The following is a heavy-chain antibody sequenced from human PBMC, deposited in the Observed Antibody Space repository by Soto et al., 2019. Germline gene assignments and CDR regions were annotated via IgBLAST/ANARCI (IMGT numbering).Heavy chain of an antibody. CDR3: ARDTPGGYYDFWSGYSPGPYYYYGMDV. CDR2: ISSSGSTI. D-gene: IGHD3-3*01. J-gene: IGHJ6*02. CDR1: GFTFSSYE. Sequence: LRLSCAASGFTFSSYEMNWVRQAPGKGLEWVSYISSSGSTIYYADSVKGRFTISRDNAKNSLYLQMNSLRAEDTAVYYCARDTPGGYYDFWSGYSPGPYYYYGMDVWGQGTTVTVSS. V-gene: IGHV3-48*03.